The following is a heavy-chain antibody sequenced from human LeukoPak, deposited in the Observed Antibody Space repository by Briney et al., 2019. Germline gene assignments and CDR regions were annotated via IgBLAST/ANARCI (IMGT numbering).Heavy chain of an antibody. CDR2: ISTTGDFI. Sequence: GGSLRLSCAASGFIVSNNYMNWVRLAPGKGLEWVSSISTTGDFIHYADSVKGRFTISRDNAKNSLYLQMNSLRAEDTAIYYCAGRDCTNGLCQFDYWGQGTLVTVSS. CDR1: GFIVSNNY. CDR3: AGRDCTNGLCQFDY. J-gene: IGHJ4*02. V-gene: IGHV3-21*01. D-gene: IGHD2-8*01.